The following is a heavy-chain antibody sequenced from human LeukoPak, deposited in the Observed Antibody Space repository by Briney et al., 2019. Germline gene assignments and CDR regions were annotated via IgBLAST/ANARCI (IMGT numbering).Heavy chain of an antibody. CDR2: IYYSGST. CDR3: ARVHRLVPGPFHI. J-gene: IGHJ3*02. CDR1: GGSISSYC. D-gene: IGHD6-6*01. V-gene: IGHV4-59*01. Sequence: SETLSLTGTVSGGSISSYCWSWIRQPPGKGLEWIGNIYYSGSTNYNPSLKSRVTISVDTSKNQFSLNLRSVTAADTAVFYCARVHRLVPGPFHIWGQGTMVIVSS.